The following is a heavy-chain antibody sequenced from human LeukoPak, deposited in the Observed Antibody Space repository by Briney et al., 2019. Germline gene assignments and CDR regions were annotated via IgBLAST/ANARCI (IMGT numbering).Heavy chain of an antibody. Sequence: PSETLSLTCTVSGGSISSYQWSWIRQPPGKGLEWIGYIQDSGTTNSNPSLNSRVTMSLDTSKKQFSLNLRSVTAADTAVYYCARDLEWNRVYDLLGQGTMVTVSS. CDR3: ARDLEWNRVYDL. D-gene: IGHD1-1*01. CDR1: GGSISSYQ. J-gene: IGHJ3*01. V-gene: IGHV4-59*01. CDR2: IQDSGTT.